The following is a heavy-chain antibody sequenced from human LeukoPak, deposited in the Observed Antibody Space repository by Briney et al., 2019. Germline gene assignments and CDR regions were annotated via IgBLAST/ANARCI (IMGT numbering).Heavy chain of an antibody. D-gene: IGHD2-15*01. J-gene: IGHJ3*02. Sequence: KASETLSLTCTVSGGSISSSSYYWGWIRQPPGKGLEWIGSIYYSGSTYYNPSLKSRVTISVDTSKNHFSLKLTSVTAADTAVYYCARIACSGGSCYSQRGAFDIWGQGTMVTVSS. V-gene: IGHV4-39*07. CDR3: ARIACSGGSCYSQRGAFDI. CDR1: GGSISSSSYY. CDR2: IYYSGST.